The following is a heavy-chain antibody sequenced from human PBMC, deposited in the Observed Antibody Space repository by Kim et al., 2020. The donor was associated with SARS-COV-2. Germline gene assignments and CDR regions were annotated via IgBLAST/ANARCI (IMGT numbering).Heavy chain of an antibody. CDR3: AREGGGSSGWSWFDP. J-gene: IGHJ5*02. CDR1: GFTFSSYS. CDR2: ISSSSSYI. D-gene: IGHD6-19*01. Sequence: GGSLRLSCAASGFTFSSYSMNWVRQAPGKGLEWVSSISSSSSYIYYADSVKGRFTISRDNAKNSLYLQMNSLRAVDTAVYYCAREGGGSSGWSWFDPWGQGTLVTVSS. V-gene: IGHV3-21*01.